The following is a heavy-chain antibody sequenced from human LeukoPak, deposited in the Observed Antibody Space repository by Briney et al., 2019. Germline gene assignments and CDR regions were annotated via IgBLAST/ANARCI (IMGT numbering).Heavy chain of an antibody. CDR3: ARDLRYSASY. CDR2: FYSRGNA. D-gene: IGHD2-21*01. J-gene: IGHJ4*02. CDR1: GGSLDLGSYY. V-gene: IGHV4-61*09. Sequence: SETLSLTCTVSGGSLDLGSYYWTWGRPPPGQGLEWIVHFYSRGNAIARYNPSLESRVTISLDTSKIKSSLKLTSVTAADTAVYYCARDLRYSASYWGQVTLVTVAS.